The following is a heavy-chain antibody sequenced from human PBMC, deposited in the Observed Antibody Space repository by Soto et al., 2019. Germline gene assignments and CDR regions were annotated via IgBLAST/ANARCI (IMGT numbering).Heavy chain of an antibody. J-gene: IGHJ4*02. D-gene: IGHD2-8*01. Sequence: GGSLRLSCAASGFTFSSYSMNWVRQAPGKGLEWVSAISSSSGSIYYADSVKGRFTISRDNSKNTLYLQMNSLRAEDTAVYYCAKGGVLMFIDYWGQGTLVTVSS. CDR2: ISSSSGSI. CDR3: AKGGVLMFIDY. V-gene: IGHV3-23*01. CDR1: GFTFSSYS.